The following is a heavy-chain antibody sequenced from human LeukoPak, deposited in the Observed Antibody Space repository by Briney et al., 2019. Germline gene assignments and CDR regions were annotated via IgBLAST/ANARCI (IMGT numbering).Heavy chain of an antibody. J-gene: IGHJ2*01. CDR2: IYTSGST. D-gene: IGHD6-13*01. Sequence: PSETLSLTCTVSGGSISSYYWSWIRQPAGKGLEWIGRIYTSGSTNYNPSLKSRVTISVDTSKNQFSLKLSSVTAADTAVYYCARDGGSYSSSWWYFDLWGRGTLVTVSS. CDR1: GGSISSYY. CDR3: ARDGGSYSSSWWYFDL. V-gene: IGHV4-4*07.